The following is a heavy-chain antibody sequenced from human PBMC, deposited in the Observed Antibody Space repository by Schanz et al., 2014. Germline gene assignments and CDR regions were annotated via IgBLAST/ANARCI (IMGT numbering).Heavy chain of an antibody. CDR2: IGGSGGNT. Sequence: QVQLVQSGGEVKTPGASVKVSCKASGYTFTRSGISWVRQAPGQGLEWMGWIGGSGGNTKFAQKFQGRVTMTTDTSAGTVYMELRSLTSDDSAVYYCARDRDQWDGNYLDYWGQGTLVTVSS. CDR1: GYTFTRSG. V-gene: IGHV1-18*01. D-gene: IGHD1-26*01. CDR3: ARDRDQWDGNYLDY. J-gene: IGHJ4*02.